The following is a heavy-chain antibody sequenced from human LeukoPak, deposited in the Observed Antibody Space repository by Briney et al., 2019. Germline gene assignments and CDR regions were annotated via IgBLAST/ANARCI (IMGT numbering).Heavy chain of an antibody. CDR2: IYSDNT. V-gene: IGHV3-53*01. J-gene: IGHJ6*03. CDR1: GFTVSSNS. Sequence: GGSLRLSCTVSGFTVSSNSMSWVRQAPGKGLEWVSFIYSDNTHYSDSVKGRFTISRDNSKNTLYLQMNSLRAEDTAVYYCARVTCGGDCRGHYYDYYMDVWGKGTTVTISS. D-gene: IGHD2-21*02. CDR3: ARVTCGGDCRGHYYDYYMDV.